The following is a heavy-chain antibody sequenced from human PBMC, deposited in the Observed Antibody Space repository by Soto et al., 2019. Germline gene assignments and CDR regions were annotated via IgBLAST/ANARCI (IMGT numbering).Heavy chain of an antibody. J-gene: IGHJ4*02. Sequence: GGSLRLSCAASGFTFSSYWMSWVRQAPGKGLEWGANIKQDGTEKYYVDSVKGRFTISRDNAKNSLYLQMNSLRAEDTAVYYCARMSGGSYYFDYWGQGTLVTVSS. CDR1: GFTFSSYW. CDR2: IKQDGTEK. V-gene: IGHV3-7*03. D-gene: IGHD1-26*01. CDR3: ARMSGGSYYFDY.